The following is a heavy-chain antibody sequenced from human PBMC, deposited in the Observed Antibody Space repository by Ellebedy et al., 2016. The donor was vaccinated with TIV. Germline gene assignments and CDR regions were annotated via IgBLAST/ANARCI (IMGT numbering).Heavy chain of an antibody. CDR1: GFTFSSYA. V-gene: IGHV3-30-3*01. CDR3: ARDLGTKQWEDYFDY. CDR2: ISYDGSNK. D-gene: IGHD1-26*01. J-gene: IGHJ4*02. Sequence: GESLKISCAASGFTFSSYAMHWVRQAPGKGLEWVAVISYDGSNKYYADSVKGRFTISRDNSKNTLYLQMNSLRAEDTAVYYCARDLGTKQWEDYFDYWGQGTLVTVSS.